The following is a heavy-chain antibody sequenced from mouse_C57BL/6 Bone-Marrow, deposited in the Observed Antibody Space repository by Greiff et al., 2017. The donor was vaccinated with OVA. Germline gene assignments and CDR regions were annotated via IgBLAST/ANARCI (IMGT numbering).Heavy chain of an antibody. CDR1: GFTFSSYA. D-gene: IGHD1-1*02. CDR2: ISDGGSYT. CDR3: ARGDYAAWFAY. Sequence: EVQVVESGGGLVKPGGSLKLSCAASGFTFSSYAMSWVRQTPEKRLEWVATISDGGSYTYYPDNVQGRFTISRDNAKNNLYLQMSHLKSEDTAMYYCARGDYAAWFAYWGQGTLGTVSA. V-gene: IGHV5-4*01. J-gene: IGHJ3*01.